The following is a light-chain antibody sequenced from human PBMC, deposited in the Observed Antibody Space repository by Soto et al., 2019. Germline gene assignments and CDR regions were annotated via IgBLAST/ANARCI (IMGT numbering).Light chain of an antibody. CDR2: AAS. CDR1: QSISSY. V-gene: IGKV1-39*01. J-gene: IGKJ5*01. Sequence: DIQITQSPSSLSASVVDRVTITCRASQSISSYLNWYQQKPGKAPNLLIYAASSLQSGVPSRFSGSESGTDFTLTISSLQPEDCAIYFCQQANSFPITFGQGTRLEIK. CDR3: QQANSFPIT.